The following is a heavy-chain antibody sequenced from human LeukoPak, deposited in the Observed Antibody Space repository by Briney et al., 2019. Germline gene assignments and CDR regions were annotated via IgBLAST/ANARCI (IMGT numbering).Heavy chain of an antibody. Sequence: GGTLRLSCAASGFTFSSFGMSWVRQAPGKGLEWVSGIIGTGTTYCADSVKGRFTISRDISKNTLYLQMNSLRAEDTAVYYCAHGSMYQLDYWGQGTLVTVSS. D-gene: IGHD2-2*01. CDR3: AHGSMYQLDY. V-gene: IGHV3-23*01. CDR1: GFTFSSFG. CDR2: IIGTGTT. J-gene: IGHJ4*02.